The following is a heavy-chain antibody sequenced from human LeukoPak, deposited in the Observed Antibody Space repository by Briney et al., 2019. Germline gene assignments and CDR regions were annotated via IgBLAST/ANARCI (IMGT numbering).Heavy chain of an antibody. CDR1: GYSFTTYW. D-gene: IGHD3-10*01. J-gene: IGHJ4*02. Sequence: GESLKISCKGSGYSFTTYWIGWVRQMPGKGLEWMVIIYPGDSDTRYSPSFQGQVTISADKSISTAYLQWSSLKASDTAMYYCARLPSMVRGVIGFDYWGQGTLVTVSS. CDR3: ARLPSMVRGVIGFDY. V-gene: IGHV5-51*01. CDR2: IYPGDSDT.